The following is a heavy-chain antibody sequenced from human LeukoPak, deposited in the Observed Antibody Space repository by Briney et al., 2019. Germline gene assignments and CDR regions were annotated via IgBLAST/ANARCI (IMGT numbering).Heavy chain of an antibody. CDR2: INPNSGGT. CDR3: ARDIVGIGYYDSSGHEDY. CDR1: GYTFTGYY. D-gene: IGHD3-22*01. J-gene: IGHJ4*02. V-gene: IGHV1-2*06. Sequence: ASVKVSCKASGYTFTGYYIHWVRQAPGQGLEWMGRINPNSGGTNYAQKFQGRVTMSRDTSISTAYMELSRLRSDDTAVYYCARDIVGIGYYDSSGHEDYWGQGSLVTVSS.